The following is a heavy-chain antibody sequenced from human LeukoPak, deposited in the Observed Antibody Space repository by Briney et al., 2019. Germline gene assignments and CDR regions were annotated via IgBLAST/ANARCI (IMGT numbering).Heavy chain of an antibody. J-gene: IGHJ5*02. CDR1: GGSFSGYY. CDR2: INHSGST. D-gene: IGHD2-2*01. CDR3: ARVRRRYCSSTSCYGNWFDP. V-gene: IGHV4-34*01. Sequence: SETLSLTCAVYGGSFSGYYWSWIRQPPGKGLEWIGEINHSGSTNYNPSLKSRVTISVDTSKNQFSLKLSSVTAADTAVYYCARVRRRYCSSTSCYGNWFDPWGQGTLVTASS.